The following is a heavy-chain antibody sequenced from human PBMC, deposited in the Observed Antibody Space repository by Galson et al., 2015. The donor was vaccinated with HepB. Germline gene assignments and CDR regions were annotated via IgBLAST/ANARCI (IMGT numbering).Heavy chain of an antibody. J-gene: IGHJ4*02. D-gene: IGHD3-22*01. V-gene: IGHV4-31*03. CDR3: ARCYYDSSGALFDS. CDR2: IYYSGST. Sequence: TLSLTCTVSGGSISSGGYYWSWIRQHPGKGLEWIGYIYYSGSTYYNPSLKSRVTISVDTSKNQFSLKLSSVTAADTAVYYCARCYYDSSGALFDSWGQGTLVTVSS. CDR1: GGSISSGGYY.